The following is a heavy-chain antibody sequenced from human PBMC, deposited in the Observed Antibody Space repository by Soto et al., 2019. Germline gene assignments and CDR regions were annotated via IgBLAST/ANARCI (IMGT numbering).Heavy chain of an antibody. V-gene: IGHV1-2*02. CDR3: ARGGGVGVAGSAAFDM. D-gene: IGHD3-3*01. CDR1: GYPVTAYY. Sequence: QLHLVQSGAVVKKPGASVTVSCSASGYPVTAYYMHWVRQAPGRGLEWMGGINPATGAAKYTQTFQGRVTMTRETSTSTGFMELSGLTSGDTAVFYCARGGGVGVAGSAAFDMWGQGTVVTVSS. J-gene: IGHJ3*02. CDR2: INPATGAA.